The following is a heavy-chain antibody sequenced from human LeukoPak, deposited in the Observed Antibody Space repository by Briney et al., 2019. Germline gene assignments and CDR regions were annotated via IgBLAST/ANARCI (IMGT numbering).Heavy chain of an antibody. V-gene: IGHV4-39*01. CDR2: IHYSGST. Sequence: PSETLSLTCTVSGGSISSSSYYWAWIRQPPGKGLEWIGSIHYSGSTYYNPSLKSRVTMSVDTSKNQFSLKLSSVTAADTAVYFCARRGTGTTPYFDYWGQGTLVTVSS. CDR3: ARRGTGTTPYFDY. J-gene: IGHJ4*02. CDR1: GGSISSSSYY. D-gene: IGHD1-7*01.